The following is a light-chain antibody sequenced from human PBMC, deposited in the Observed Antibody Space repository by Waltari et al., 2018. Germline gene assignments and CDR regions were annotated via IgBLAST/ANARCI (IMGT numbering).Light chain of an antibody. Sequence: QSALTQPPSASGSPGQSVTISCTGTSSDVGGSNSVSWYQQHPGKAPKLMIYEVSKRPSGVPDRFSGSKSGNTASLTVSGLQAEDEADYYCSSYAGSNNYVVFGGGTKLTVL. CDR2: EVS. CDR3: SSYAGSNNYVV. J-gene: IGLJ2*01. V-gene: IGLV2-8*01. CDR1: SSDVGGSNS.